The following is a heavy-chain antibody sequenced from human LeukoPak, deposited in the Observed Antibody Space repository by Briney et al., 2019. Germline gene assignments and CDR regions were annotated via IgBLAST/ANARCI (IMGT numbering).Heavy chain of an antibody. CDR1: GFTSSSYS. CDR2: INSSNSNI. J-gene: IGHJ3*02. D-gene: IGHD5-18*01. CDR3: AKTLSTALVRNAFDI. Sequence: SGGSLRLSCAASGFTSSSYSMNWVRQAPGKGLEWVSSINSSNSNIYYADSVKGRFTVSRDNAKNSLYLQMNSLRAEDTAVYYCAKTLSTALVRNAFDIWGQGTMVTVSS. V-gene: IGHV3-21*01.